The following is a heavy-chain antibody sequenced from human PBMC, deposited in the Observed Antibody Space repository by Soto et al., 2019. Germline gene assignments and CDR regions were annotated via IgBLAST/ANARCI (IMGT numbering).Heavy chain of an antibody. Sequence: PSETLSLTCTVSGGSSSSYYWSWIRQPPGKGLEWIGYIYYSGSTNYNPSLKSRVTISVDTSKNQFSLKLSSVTAADTAVYYCARDIAARRGYYGMDVWGQGTTVTVSS. CDR1: GGSSSSYY. V-gene: IGHV4-59*01. D-gene: IGHD6-6*01. J-gene: IGHJ6*02. CDR2: IYYSGST. CDR3: ARDIAARRGYYGMDV.